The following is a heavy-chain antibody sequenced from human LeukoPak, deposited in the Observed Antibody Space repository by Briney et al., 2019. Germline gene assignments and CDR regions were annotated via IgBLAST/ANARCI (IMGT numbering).Heavy chain of an antibody. CDR1: GGTFSTSA. CDR3: ARDQGLTAPPPYGLDV. Sequence: SVKVSCKTSGGTFSTSAITWVRQAPGQGLEWMGWIIPVLNITTYAQRFQGRVTITADTSTSTVYMELSSLRSEETAVYYCARDQGLTAPPPYGLDVWGQGTTVIVSS. CDR2: IIPVLNIT. D-gene: IGHD5-18*01. V-gene: IGHV1-69*10. J-gene: IGHJ6*02.